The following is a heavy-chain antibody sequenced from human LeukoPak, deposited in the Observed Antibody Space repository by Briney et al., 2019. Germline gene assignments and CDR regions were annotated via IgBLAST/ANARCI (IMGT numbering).Heavy chain of an antibody. V-gene: IGHV4-31*03. CDR3: ARGVALGYCSSTSCPPAYWFDP. Sequence: SETLSLTCTVSGGSISSGGYYWSWIRQHPGKGLEWIGYIHYSGSTYYNPSLKSRVTISVDTSKNQFSLKLSSVTAADTAVYYCARGVALGYCSSTSCPPAYWFDPWGQGTLVTVSS. J-gene: IGHJ5*02. CDR1: GGSISSGGYY. CDR2: IHYSGST. D-gene: IGHD2-2*01.